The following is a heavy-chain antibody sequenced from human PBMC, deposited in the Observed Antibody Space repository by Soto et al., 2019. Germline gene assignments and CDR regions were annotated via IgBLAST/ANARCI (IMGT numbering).Heavy chain of an antibody. V-gene: IGHV3-21*01. CDR2: ISSGSNYV. J-gene: IGHJ4*02. CDR1: GFTFSGYS. CDR3: TRASLLEFGESGIHLDS. Sequence: EVQLLESGGGPVKPGGSLRLSCAGSGFTFSGYSMTWVSQPPGQGLEWVSFISSGSNYVYYADSVKGRFTISRDNAKRSLYLQMNSLRAEDTALYFCTRASLLEFGESGIHLDSWGQGTLVTVSS. D-gene: IGHD3-10*01.